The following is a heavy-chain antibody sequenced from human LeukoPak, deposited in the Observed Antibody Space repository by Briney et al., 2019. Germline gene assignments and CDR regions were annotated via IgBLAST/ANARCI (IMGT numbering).Heavy chain of an antibody. CDR2: IIPIFGTA. V-gene: IGHV1-69*13. Sequence: GASVKVSCKASGGTFSSYAISWVRQAPGQGLEWMGGIIPIFGTANYAQKFQGRVTITADESTSTAYMELSSLRSGDTAVYYCARAHYYDSSGYFDYWGQGTLVTVSS. D-gene: IGHD3-22*01. CDR1: GGTFSSYA. CDR3: ARAHYYDSSGYFDY. J-gene: IGHJ4*02.